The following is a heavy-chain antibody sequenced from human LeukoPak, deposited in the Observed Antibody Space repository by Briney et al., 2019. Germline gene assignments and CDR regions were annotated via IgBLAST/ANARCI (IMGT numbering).Heavy chain of an antibody. Sequence: GASVKVSCKASGGTFSSYAISWVRQAPGQGLEWMGGIIPIFGTANYAQKFQGRVTITTDESTSTAYMELSSLRSEDTAVYYCESASYYYDSSGYYIWGGFDYWGQGTLVTVSS. CDR3: ESASYYYDSSGYYIWGGFDY. V-gene: IGHV1-69*05. D-gene: IGHD3-22*01. CDR2: IIPIFGTA. J-gene: IGHJ4*02. CDR1: GGTFSSYA.